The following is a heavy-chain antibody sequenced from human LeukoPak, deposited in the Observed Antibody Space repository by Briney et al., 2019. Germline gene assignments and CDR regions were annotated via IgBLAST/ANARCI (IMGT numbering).Heavy chain of an antibody. CDR3: ARDRITGTTDGMDV. D-gene: IGHD1-20*01. CDR1: GVSISSGGW. J-gene: IGHJ6*02. CDR2: VSYFGSA. V-gene: IGHV4-4*02. Sequence: SETLSLTCAVSGVSISSGGWWSWVRQPPGKGLEWMGEVSYFGSAGYNPSVESRVTMSRDTSKNQFSLTLRSVTAADTAMYYCARDRITGTTDGMDVWGQGTTVTVSS.